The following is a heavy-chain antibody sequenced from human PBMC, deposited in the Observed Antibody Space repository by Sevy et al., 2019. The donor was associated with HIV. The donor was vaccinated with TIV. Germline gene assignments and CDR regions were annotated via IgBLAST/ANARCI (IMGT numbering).Heavy chain of an antibody. CDR2: IYWNDAK. CDR3: TPTPGGSGSHYNVGNY. D-gene: IGHD3-10*01. Sequence: SGPTLVKPTPTLTLTCTFSGFSLSTNGVGVGWIRQPPGKALEWLALIYWNDAKRYSPSLKNKITITKDTSKNQVVLTMSNVDPVDTATYYCTPTPGGSGSHYNVGNYWGQGTLVTVSS. CDR1: GFSLSTNGVG. J-gene: IGHJ4*02. V-gene: IGHV2-5*01.